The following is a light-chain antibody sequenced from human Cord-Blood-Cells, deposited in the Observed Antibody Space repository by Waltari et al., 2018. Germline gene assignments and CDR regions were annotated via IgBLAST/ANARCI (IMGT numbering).Light chain of an antibody. CDR3: QQSYSTPPYT. CDR2: SAS. CDR1: QSISSY. Sequence: IQMTQSPSSLSASVGDRVTITCRASQSISSYFNWYQQKPGKAPKLLIYSASSLQSGVPSRFSGSGSGTDFTLTISSLQPEDFATYYCQQSYSTPPYTFGQGTKLEIK. J-gene: IGKJ2*01. V-gene: IGKV1-39*01.